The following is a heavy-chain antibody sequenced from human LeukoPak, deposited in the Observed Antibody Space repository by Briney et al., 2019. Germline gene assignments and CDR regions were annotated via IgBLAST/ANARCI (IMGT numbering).Heavy chain of an antibody. CDR3: ARDDYRGVTNFDP. D-gene: IGHD3-10*01. J-gene: IGHJ5*02. CDR1: GGSISTYF. Sequence: PSETLSLTCTVSGGSISTYFWSWIRQPPGKGLEWIGYISYTGSTIYSPSLKSRVTISVDTSKNQFSLQFTSVTAADTAVYYCARDDYRGVTNFDPWGQGTLVTVSS. CDR2: ISYTGST. V-gene: IGHV4-59*01.